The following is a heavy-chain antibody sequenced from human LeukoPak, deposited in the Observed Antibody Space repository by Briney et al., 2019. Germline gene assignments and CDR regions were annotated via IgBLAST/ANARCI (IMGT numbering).Heavy chain of an antibody. CDR2: MNPNSGNT. J-gene: IGHJ5*02. CDR1: GYTFTSHD. Sequence: ASVKVSCKASGYTFTSHDINWVRQAMGQGLEWMGWMNPNSGNTGYAQKFQGRVTITRDTSISPAYMELSSVRSADTAVYYCARGLGDLATNWFDPWGQGTLVTVSS. V-gene: IGHV1-8*03. D-gene: IGHD3-16*01. CDR3: ARGLGDLATNWFDP.